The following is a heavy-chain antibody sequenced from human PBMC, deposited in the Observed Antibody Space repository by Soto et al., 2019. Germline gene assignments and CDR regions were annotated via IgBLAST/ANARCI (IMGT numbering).Heavy chain of an antibody. CDR2: ISKSDYT. CDR1: GFAFNNYG. D-gene: IGHD2-2*01. Sequence: GGSLRLSCTVSGFAFNNYGINWVRQAPGKGLEWVSSISKSDYTYYSDSVKGRFTISRDNAKNSVSLQMNTLRVEDTAVYYCAREDSIIIPAVSDFWGQGTLVTV. V-gene: IGHV3-21*01. J-gene: IGHJ4*02. CDR3: AREDSIIIPAVSDF.